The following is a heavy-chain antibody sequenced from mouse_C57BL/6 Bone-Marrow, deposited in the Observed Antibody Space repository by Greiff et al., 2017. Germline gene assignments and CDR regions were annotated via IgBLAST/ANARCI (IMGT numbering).Heavy chain of an antibody. D-gene: IGHD1-1*01. Sequence: EVQGVESGGGLVKPGGSLKLSCAASGFTFSDYGMHWVRQAPEQGLEWVAYISSGSSTIYYADTVKGRFTISRDNAKITLFLQMTSLRSEDTAMYYCASQGTHYYGSVIDYWGQGTTLTVSS. CDR1: GFTFSDYG. CDR3: ASQGTHYYGSVIDY. CDR2: ISSGSSTI. V-gene: IGHV5-17*01. J-gene: IGHJ2*01.